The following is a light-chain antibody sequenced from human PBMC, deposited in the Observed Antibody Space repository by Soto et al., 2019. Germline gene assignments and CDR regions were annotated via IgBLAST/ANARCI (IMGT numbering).Light chain of an antibody. CDR2: WAS. V-gene: IGKV4-1*01. J-gene: IGKJ1*01. CDR3: QQYDTTPVP. CDR1: QSLLH. Sequence: DIVMTQSPDSLAVSLGEVATINCKSSQSLLHLAWYQKKPGQPPKLLIYWASTRESGVPDRFSGSGSGTDFPLTVSSLHAEDVAVYCGQQYDTTPVPFGQGTKVEIK.